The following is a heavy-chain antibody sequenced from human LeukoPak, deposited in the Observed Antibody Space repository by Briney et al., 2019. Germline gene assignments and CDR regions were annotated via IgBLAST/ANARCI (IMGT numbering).Heavy chain of an antibody. Sequence: GGSLRLSCAASGFIFSSYAMNWVRQAPGKGLEWVGRIISKTAGETTHYAAPVKGRFTVSRDDSKNTLYLQMSSLKTEDTALYYCIASSGSDAFDIWGQGTLVTVSS. V-gene: IGHV3-15*01. CDR3: IASSGSDAFDI. CDR1: GFIFSSYA. D-gene: IGHD3-22*01. CDR2: IISKTAGETT. J-gene: IGHJ3*02.